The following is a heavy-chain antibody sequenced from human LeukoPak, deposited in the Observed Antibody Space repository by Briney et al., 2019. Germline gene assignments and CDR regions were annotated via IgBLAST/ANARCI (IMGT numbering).Heavy chain of an antibody. D-gene: IGHD3-16*01. CDR3: ARDYDYVWGSYWRAGYFDY. CDR1: GFTFSSYW. Sequence: GGSLRLSCAASGFTFSSYWMSWVRQAPGKGLEWVANIKQDGSEKYYVDSVKGRFTISRDNAKNSLYLQMNSLRAEDTALYYCARDYDYVWGSYWRAGYFDYWGQGTLVTVSS. J-gene: IGHJ4*02. V-gene: IGHV3-7*03. CDR2: IKQDGSEK.